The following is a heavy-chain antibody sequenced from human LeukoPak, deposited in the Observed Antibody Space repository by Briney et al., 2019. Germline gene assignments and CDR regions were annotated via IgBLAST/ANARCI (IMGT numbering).Heavy chain of an antibody. D-gene: IGHD2-21*02. CDR1: GLTFGFYN. CDR2: ISGSGHTV. J-gene: IGHJ4*02. CDR3: ARIDSRGDLSFDY. V-gene: IGHV3-48*01. Sequence: PGGSLRLSCAASGLTFGFYNMNWVRQAPGKGLEWLPYISGSGHTVHYAESVKGRFTVSRDNAKKSLYLQMNSLRAEDTAVYYCARIDSRGDLSFDYWGQGTLVTVSS.